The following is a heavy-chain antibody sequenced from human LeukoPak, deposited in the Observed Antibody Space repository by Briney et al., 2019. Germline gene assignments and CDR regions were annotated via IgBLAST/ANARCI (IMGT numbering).Heavy chain of an antibody. CDR1: GFTFSSYS. Sequence: GGSLRLSCAASGFTFSSYSMNWVRQAPGKGLEWVSYISSSSSTIYYADSVKGRFTISRDNAKNSLYLQMNSLRAEDTAVYYCARRSARLYYYYMDVWGKGTTVTISS. CDR2: ISSSSSTI. J-gene: IGHJ6*03. CDR3: ARRSARLYYYYMDV. V-gene: IGHV3-48*01.